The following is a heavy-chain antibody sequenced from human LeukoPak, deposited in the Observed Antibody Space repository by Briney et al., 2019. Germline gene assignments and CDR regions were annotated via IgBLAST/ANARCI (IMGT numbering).Heavy chain of an antibody. Sequence: GRSLRLSCAASGFTFSSNSTTWFRKAPGKGWDGVASIRRSTSQLYYAGSVNGPFTLSRDNAKNSLYLKMSSLRAEDTAVYYCEREYGDGYNWGGFDYWGEEAQVTVSS. CDR2: IRRSTSQL. CDR1: GFTFSSNS. J-gene: IGHJ4*02. V-gene: IGHV3-21*01. D-gene: IGHD5-24*01. CDR3: EREYGDGYNWGGFDY.